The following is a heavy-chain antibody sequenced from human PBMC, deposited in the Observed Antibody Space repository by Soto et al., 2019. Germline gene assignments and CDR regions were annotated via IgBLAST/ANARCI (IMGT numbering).Heavy chain of an antibody. V-gene: IGHV1-69*01. J-gene: IGHJ6*02. Sequence: QVQLVQSGAEVKKPGSSVKVSCKASGGTFSSYAISWVRQAPGQGLEWMGGIIPIFGTANYAQKFQGRVTINADESTSPAYMELSSLRSEDTAVYYCASLDCSSTSCSYYDYGMDVWGQGTTVTVSS. D-gene: IGHD2-2*01. CDR3: ASLDCSSTSCSYYDYGMDV. CDR2: IIPIFGTA. CDR1: GGTFSSYA.